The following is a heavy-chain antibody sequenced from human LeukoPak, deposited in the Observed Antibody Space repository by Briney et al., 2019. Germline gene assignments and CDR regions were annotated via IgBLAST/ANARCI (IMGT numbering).Heavy chain of an antibody. J-gene: IGHJ4*02. CDR2: ISYSGST. CDR1: GGSISSYY. D-gene: IGHD1-26*01. V-gene: IGHV4-59*08. CDR3: ARHGLKLVGASTIYFDN. Sequence: SETLSLTCTVSGGSISSYYWGWIRQPPGKGLEWIGYISYSGSTNYTPSLKSRVTISVDTSKNQFSLKLNSVTAADTAVYYCARHGLKLVGASTIYFDNWGQGTLVTVSS.